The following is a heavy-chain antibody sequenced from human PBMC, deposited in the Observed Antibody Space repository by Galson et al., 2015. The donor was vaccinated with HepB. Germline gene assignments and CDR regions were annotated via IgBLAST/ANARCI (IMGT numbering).Heavy chain of an antibody. V-gene: IGHV3-30*04. Sequence: SLRLSCAASGFTFSSYAMHWVRQAPGKGLEWVAVISYDGSNKYYADSVKGRFTISRDNSKNTLYLQMNSLRAEDTAVYYCARVPAHSDTYYYDSSGAIDYWGQGTLVTVSS. CDR1: GFTFSSYA. CDR2: ISYDGSNK. CDR3: ARVPAHSDTYYYDSSGAIDY. J-gene: IGHJ4*02. D-gene: IGHD3-22*01.